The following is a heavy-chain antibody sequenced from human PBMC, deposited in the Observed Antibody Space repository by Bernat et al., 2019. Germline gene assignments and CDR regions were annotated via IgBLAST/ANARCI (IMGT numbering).Heavy chain of an antibody. CDR2: IWYDGSNK. CDR1: GFTFSSYG. CDR3: ARDGPYPYSSGWYGDAFDI. D-gene: IGHD6-19*01. Sequence: QVQLVESGGGVVQPGRSLRLSCAASGFTFSSYGMHWVRQAPGKGLEWVAVIWYDGSNKYYADSVKGRFTISRDNSKNTLYLQMNSLRAEDKAVYYCARDGPYPYSSGWYGDAFDIWGQGTMVTVSS. V-gene: IGHV3-33*01. J-gene: IGHJ3*02.